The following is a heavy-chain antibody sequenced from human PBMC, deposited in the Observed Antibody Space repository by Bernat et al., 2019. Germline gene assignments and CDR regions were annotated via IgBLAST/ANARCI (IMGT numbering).Heavy chain of an antibody. CDR1: GFTFSSYG. D-gene: IGHD1-26*01. CDR2: IWYDGSNK. Sequence: QVQLVESGGGVVQPGRSLRLSCAASGFTFSSYGMHWVRQAPGKGLEWVAVIWYDGSNKYYADSVKGRFTISRDNSKNTLYLQMNSLRAEDTAVYYWARDVARIVGGSVGYSFDYWGQGTLVTVSS. CDR3: ARDVARIVGGSVGYSFDY. J-gene: IGHJ4*02. V-gene: IGHV3-33*01.